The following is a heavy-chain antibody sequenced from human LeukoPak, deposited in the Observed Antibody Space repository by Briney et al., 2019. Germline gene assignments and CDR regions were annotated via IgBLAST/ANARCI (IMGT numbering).Heavy chain of an antibody. CDR1: GYTFTSYG. Sequence: RRASVTVSCKASGYTFTSYGISWVRQAPGQGLEGMGWISAYNGNTNYAQKLQGRVTITTDTSTSTAYMELRSLRSDDTAVYYCARLYSSSWYNYYYYMDVWGKGTTVTVSS. CDR2: ISAYNGNT. D-gene: IGHD6-13*01. V-gene: IGHV1-18*01. CDR3: ARLYSSSWYNYYYYMDV. J-gene: IGHJ6*03.